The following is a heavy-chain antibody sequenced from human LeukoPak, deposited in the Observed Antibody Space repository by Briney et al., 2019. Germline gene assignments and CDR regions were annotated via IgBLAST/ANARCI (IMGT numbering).Heavy chain of an antibody. D-gene: IGHD3-22*01. Sequence: SETLSLTCTVSGGSISSYYWSWIRQPAGKALEWIGRIYTSGSTNYNPSLKSRVTMSVDTSKNQFSLKLRSVTAADTAVNHCASEYYYDTSGYYSLASWGQGHLVTVSS. J-gene: IGHJ4*02. CDR3: ASEYYYDTSGYYSLAS. V-gene: IGHV4-4*07. CDR2: IYTSGST. CDR1: GGSISSYY.